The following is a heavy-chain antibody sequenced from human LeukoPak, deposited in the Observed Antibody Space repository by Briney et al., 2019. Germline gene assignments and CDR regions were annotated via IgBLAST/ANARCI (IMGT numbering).Heavy chain of an antibody. D-gene: IGHD1-26*01. Sequence: GGSLRLSCVASGFTFSNYWMSWVRQAPGSGLELVACISENGSEEKYLDSVKGRFTISRDNAKNSLYLQMNSLRAEDTAVYYCARDGRYSGGFDNWGQGTLVTVSS. V-gene: IGHV3-7*01. CDR1: GFTFSNYW. CDR2: ISENGSEE. CDR3: ARDGRYSGGFDN. J-gene: IGHJ4*02.